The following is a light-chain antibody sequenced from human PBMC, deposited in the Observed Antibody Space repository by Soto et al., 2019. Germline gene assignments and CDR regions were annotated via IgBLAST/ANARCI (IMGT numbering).Light chain of an antibody. J-gene: IGKJ5*01. CDR1: QSINNY. CDR3: QHYENLPT. CDR2: DAS. V-gene: IGKV1-33*01. Sequence: DIQMTQSPSSLSASVGDRVTITCQASQSINNYLNWYQQKPGKAPKLLIYDASNLEAGVPSRFRGSGSGTDFPFTISRLQPEDIATYYCQHYENLPTFGQGTRLEIK.